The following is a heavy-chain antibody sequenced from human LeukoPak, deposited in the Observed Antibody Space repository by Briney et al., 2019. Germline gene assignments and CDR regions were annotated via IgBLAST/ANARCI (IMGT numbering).Heavy chain of an antibody. D-gene: IGHD3-22*01. V-gene: IGHV1-2*02. J-gene: IGHJ4*02. CDR3: ARDAHTYYYDSSGYFFVY. CDR2: INPNSGGT. CDR1: GYTFIGYY. Sequence: GASVKVSCKASGYTFIGYYMHWVRQAPGQGLEWMGWINPNSGGTNYAQKFQGRVTMTRDTSISTAYMELSRLRSDDTAVYYCARDAHTYYYDSSGYFFVYWGQGTLVTVSS.